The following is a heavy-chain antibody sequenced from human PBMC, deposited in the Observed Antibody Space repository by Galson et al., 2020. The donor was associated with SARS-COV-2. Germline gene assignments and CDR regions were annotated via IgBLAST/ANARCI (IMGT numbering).Heavy chain of an antibody. CDR1: GYSFTNYW. Sequence: ESLKISCKGFGYSFTNYWIGWVRQMPGKGLEWMGIIYPGDSDTTYSPSFQGQVTISVDKSISTAYLQWSTLKASDTAMYYCARSDTTMTAHFDYWGQGTLVTVSS. V-gene: IGHV5-51*01. CDR3: ARSDTTMTAHFDY. J-gene: IGHJ4*02. D-gene: IGHD5-18*01. CDR2: IYPGDSDT.